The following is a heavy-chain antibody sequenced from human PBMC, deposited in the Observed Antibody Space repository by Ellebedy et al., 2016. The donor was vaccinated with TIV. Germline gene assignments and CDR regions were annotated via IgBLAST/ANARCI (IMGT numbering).Heavy chain of an antibody. J-gene: IGHJ4*02. CDR3: ARDRSVITLIRGVIGN. Sequence: AASVKVSCKASGYTFTAYYIHWVRQAPGQGLEWMGWINPESGVTRYVQKVQGRVTMTRDSSISTAYMELSRLRSDDTAVYYCARDRSVITLIRGVIGNWGQGALVTVSS. V-gene: IGHV1-2*02. CDR1: GYTFTAYY. D-gene: IGHD3-10*01. CDR2: INPESGVT.